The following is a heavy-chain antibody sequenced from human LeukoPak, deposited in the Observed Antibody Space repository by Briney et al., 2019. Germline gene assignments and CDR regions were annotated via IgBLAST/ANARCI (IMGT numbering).Heavy chain of an antibody. CDR1: GFTFSSYG. V-gene: IGHV3-30*03. CDR2: ISYDGSNK. D-gene: IGHD3-9*01. J-gene: IGHJ4*02. CDR3: ARGADSGYSSDN. Sequence: PGGSLRLSCADSGFTFSSYGMHWVRQAPGKGLEWVAVISYDGSNKYYADSVKGRFTISRDNSKNTLYLQMNSLRAEDTAVYYCARGADSGYSSDNWGQGTLVSVSS.